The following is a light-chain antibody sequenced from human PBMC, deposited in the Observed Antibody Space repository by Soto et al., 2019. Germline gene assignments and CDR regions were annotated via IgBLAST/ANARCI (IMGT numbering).Light chain of an antibody. CDR1: SSDFRNYNF. J-gene: IGLJ2*01. Sequence: QPVLTQPPSASGSPGQSVTISCTGTSSDFRNYNFVSWYQQHPGKAPKLMIYEVYKRPSGVPDRFSGSKSGNTASLTVSGLQAEDEADYYCSSYVRSTSFAFGGGTKVTVL. V-gene: IGLV2-8*01. CDR3: SSYVRSTSFA. CDR2: EVY.